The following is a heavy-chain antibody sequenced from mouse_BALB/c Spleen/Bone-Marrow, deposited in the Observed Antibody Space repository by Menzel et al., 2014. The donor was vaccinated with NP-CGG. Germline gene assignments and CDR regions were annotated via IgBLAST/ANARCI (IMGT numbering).Heavy chain of an antibody. Sequence: EVMLVESGGGLVQPKGSLKLSCAASGYTFNTSAMNWVRQAPGKGLEWVARIRSKSNNYAKNYADSVKDRFTISRDDSQSMLYLQMNNLKTEDTAIYYCVRLYGDWYFDVLGAGTTVTVSS. D-gene: IGHD1-1*02. CDR1: GYTFNTSA. CDR3: VRLYGDWYFDV. V-gene: IGHV10-1*02. CDR2: IRSKSNNYAK. J-gene: IGHJ1*01.